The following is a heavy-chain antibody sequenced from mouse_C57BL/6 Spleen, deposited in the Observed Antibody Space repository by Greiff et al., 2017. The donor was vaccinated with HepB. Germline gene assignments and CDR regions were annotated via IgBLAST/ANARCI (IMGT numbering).Heavy chain of an antibody. D-gene: IGHD3-2*02. CDR2: ISYDGSN. V-gene: IGHV3-6*01. Sequence: EVQLQESGPGLVKPSQSLSLTCSVTGYSITSGYYWNWIRQFPGNKLEWMGYISYDGSNNYNPSLKNRISITRDTSKNQFFLKLNSVTTEDTATYYCARERQLRLRDAMDYWGQGTSVTVSS. J-gene: IGHJ4*01. CDR1: GYSITSGYY. CDR3: ARERQLRLRDAMDY.